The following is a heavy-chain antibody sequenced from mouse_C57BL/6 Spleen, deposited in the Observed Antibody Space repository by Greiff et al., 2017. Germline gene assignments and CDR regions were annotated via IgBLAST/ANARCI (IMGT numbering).Heavy chain of an antibody. D-gene: IGHD2-14*01. CDR1: GYNFTSYW. CDR2: IHPNSGST. Sequence: QVQLKQPGAELVKPGASVKLSCKASGYNFTSYWMHWVKQRPGQGLEWIGMIHPNSGSTNYNEKFKSKATLTVDKSSSTAYMQLSSLTSEDSAVYYCARGYTYYAMDYWGQGTSVTVSS. V-gene: IGHV1-64*01. J-gene: IGHJ4*01. CDR3: ARGYTYYAMDY.